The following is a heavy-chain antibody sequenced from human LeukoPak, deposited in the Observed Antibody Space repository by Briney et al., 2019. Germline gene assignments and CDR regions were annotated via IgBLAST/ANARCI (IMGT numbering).Heavy chain of an antibody. V-gene: IGHV3-23*01. CDR3: ASPRDG. J-gene: IGHJ4*02. CDR2: ISVNGAGT. D-gene: IGHD2-21*02. Sequence: GGSLRLSCAASGFTFTTYAMSWVRQAPGKGLEWVSSISVNGAGTYYTDSVKGLFTISRDNSKNTLYLQMNSLRAEDAAVYYCASPRDGWGQGTLVTVSS. CDR1: GFTFTTYA.